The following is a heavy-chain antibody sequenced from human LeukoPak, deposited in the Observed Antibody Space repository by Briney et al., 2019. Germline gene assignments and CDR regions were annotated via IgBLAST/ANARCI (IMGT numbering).Heavy chain of an antibody. CDR3: ARLYTMVRGVEDY. J-gene: IGHJ4*02. Sequence: ASVKVSCKASGYTFTGYYMHWVRQAPGQGLEWMGWINPNSGGTKYAQKFQGRVTMTRDTSISTAYMELSRLRSEDTAVYYCARLYTMVRGVEDYWGQGTLVTVSS. CDR1: GYTFTGYY. CDR2: INPNSGGT. D-gene: IGHD3-10*01. V-gene: IGHV1-2*02.